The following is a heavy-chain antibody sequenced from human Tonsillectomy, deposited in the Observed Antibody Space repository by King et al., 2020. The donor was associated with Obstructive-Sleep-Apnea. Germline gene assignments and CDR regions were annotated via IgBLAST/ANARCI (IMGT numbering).Heavy chain of an antibody. J-gene: IGHJ4*02. CDR2: ISGSNTNT. D-gene: IGHD6-13*01. V-gene: IGHV3-23*04. CDR1: GFTFSSSG. CDR3: AKDESGYTRFQDY. Sequence: VQLVESGGGLVQPGGSLRLSCAASGFTFSSSGMSWVRQAPGKGLEWVSTISGSNTNTWYADSGMGRCTISRDNSKNTLYLHMDSLRAEDTAVYYCAKDESGYTRFQDYWGQGTLVTVSS.